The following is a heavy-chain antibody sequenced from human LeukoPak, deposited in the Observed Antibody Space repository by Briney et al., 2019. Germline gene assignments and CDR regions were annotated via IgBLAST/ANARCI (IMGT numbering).Heavy chain of an antibody. CDR2: LKTKTDGGTT. Sequence: PGGSLRLSCAASGFTFSNAWMSWVRQGPGKGLEWVGRLKTKTDGGTTDYAAPVKGRFTISRDDSKNTLYLQMTSLNTEDTAIYYCTTFYYHSSGSSHYWGQGTLVTVSS. J-gene: IGHJ4*02. V-gene: IGHV3-15*01. D-gene: IGHD3-22*01. CDR1: GFTFSNAW. CDR3: TTFYYHSSGSSHY.